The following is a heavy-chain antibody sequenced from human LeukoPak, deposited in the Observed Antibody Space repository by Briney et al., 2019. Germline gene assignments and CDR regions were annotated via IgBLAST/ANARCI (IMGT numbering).Heavy chain of an antibody. D-gene: IGHD2-15*01. CDR1: GFTFSSYW. Sequence: PGGSLRLSCAASGFTFSSYWMSWVRQAPGKGLEWVANIKQDGSEKYYVDSVKGRFTISRDNAKNSLYLQMNSLRAEDTAVYYCARVGGYCSGGSCYSPEEFDYWGQGTLVTVSS. J-gene: IGHJ4*02. V-gene: IGHV3-7*01. CDR3: ARVGGYCSGGSCYSPEEFDY. CDR2: IKQDGSEK.